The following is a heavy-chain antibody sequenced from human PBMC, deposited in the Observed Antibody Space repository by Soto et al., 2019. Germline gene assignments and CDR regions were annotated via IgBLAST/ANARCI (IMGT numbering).Heavy chain of an antibody. J-gene: IGHJ5*02. Sequence: ASVKVSFKASGYTFTGYYMHWVRQAPGQGLEWMGWINPNSGGTNYAQKFQGRVTMTRDTSISTAYMELSRLRSDDTAVYYCARGDYDILTGYFGFCWFDPWGQGTLVTVSS. CDR3: ARGDYDILTGYFGFCWFDP. D-gene: IGHD3-9*01. CDR2: INPNSGGT. CDR1: GYTFTGYY. V-gene: IGHV1-2*02.